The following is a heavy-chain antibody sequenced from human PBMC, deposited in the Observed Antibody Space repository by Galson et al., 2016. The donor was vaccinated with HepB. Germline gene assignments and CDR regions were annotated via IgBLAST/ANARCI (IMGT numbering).Heavy chain of an antibody. CDR1: GFSLNTNGVA. CDR2: IYWDDDT. CDR3: AHSGEGISTTGTLFDY. V-gene: IGHV2-5*02. J-gene: IGHJ4*02. Sequence: PALVKPTQTLTLTCTFSGFSLNTNGVAVGWIRQPPGKALEWLALIYWDDDTRYSPSLKSRLTITKDSSKNQVVLTMTHTDPVDTATYYCAHSGEGISTTGTLFDYWGQGTLVTVSS. D-gene: IGHD6-13*01.